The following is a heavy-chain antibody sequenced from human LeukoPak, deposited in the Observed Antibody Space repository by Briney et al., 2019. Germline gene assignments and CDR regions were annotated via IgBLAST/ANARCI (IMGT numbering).Heavy chain of an antibody. CDR3: ARVIAVAGIWFDP. CDR1: GYTFTDYY. CDR2: INPNSGGT. V-gene: IGHV1-2*02. J-gene: IGHJ5*02. Sequence: ASVKVSCKASGYTFTDYYMHWVRQAPGQGLEWMGCINPNSGGTNYAQKFQGRVTMTRDTSISTAYMELSRLRSDDTAVYYCARVIAVAGIWFDPWGQGTLVTVSS. D-gene: IGHD6-19*01.